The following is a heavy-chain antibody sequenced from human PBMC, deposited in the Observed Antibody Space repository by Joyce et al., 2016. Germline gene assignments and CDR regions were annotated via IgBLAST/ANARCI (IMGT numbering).Heavy chain of an antibody. Sequence: QVQLVESGGGVVQPGRSLRLSGTASGLTLSNYGVHWVRQAPGKVLELCAVISYDGVYKDYSDSVKGRFTISRDNSRDTLFLEMNSLRAEDTAVYYCAKILTAGYSGGWFLDYWGQGTLVTVSS. CDR3: AKILTAGYSGGWFLDY. D-gene: IGHD5-12*01. CDR1: GLTLSNYG. V-gene: IGHV3-30*18. CDR2: ISYDGVYK. J-gene: IGHJ4*02.